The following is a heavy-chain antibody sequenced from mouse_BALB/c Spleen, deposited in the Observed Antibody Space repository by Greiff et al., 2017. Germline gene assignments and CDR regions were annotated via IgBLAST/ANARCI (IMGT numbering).Heavy chain of an antibody. CDR3: ARNYGSSYPYAMDY. Sequence: VQLQQSGPELVKPGASVKISCKASGYTFTSYVMHWVKQKPGQGLEWIGYINPYNDGTKYNEKFKGKATLTSDKSSSTAYMELSSLTSEDSAVYYCARNYGSSYPYAMDYWGQGTSVTVSS. J-gene: IGHJ4*01. D-gene: IGHD1-1*01. CDR1: GYTFTSYV. CDR2: INPYNDGT. V-gene: IGHV1-14*01.